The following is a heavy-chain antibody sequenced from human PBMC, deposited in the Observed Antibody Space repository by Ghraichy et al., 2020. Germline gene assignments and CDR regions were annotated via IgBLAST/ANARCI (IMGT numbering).Heavy chain of an antibody. V-gene: IGHV3-53*01. D-gene: IGHD3-10*01. CDR2: IYSGGST. CDR1: GFTVSSNY. Sequence: GGSLRLSCAASGFTVSSNYMSWVRQAPGKGLEWVSVIYSGGSTYYADSVKGRFTISRDNSKNTLYLQMNSLRAEDTAVYYCARGRLDSGIGGFLYYYYYMDVWGKGTTVTVSS. J-gene: IGHJ6*03. CDR3: ARGRLDSGIGGFLYYYYYMDV.